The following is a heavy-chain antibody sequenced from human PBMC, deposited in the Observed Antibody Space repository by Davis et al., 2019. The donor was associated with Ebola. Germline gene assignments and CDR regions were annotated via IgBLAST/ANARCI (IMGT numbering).Heavy chain of an antibody. CDR2: IYPEDFDT. V-gene: IGHV5-51*01. CDR1: GYSFTTYW. Sequence: GESLKISCKATGYSFTTYWIGWVRQMPGKGLEWMGIIYPEDFDTRYNPAFQGQVTISADESSSTVYLQWSSLKASDTAMYYCARLSYYDTFDYWGQGTLVTVSS. J-gene: IGHJ4*02. D-gene: IGHD3-22*01. CDR3: ARLSYYDTFDY.